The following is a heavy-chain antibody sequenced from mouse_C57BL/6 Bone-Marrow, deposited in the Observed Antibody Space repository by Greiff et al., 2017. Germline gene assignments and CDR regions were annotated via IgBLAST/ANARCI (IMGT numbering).Heavy chain of an antibody. Sequence: DVKLQESGPELVKPGASVKISCKASGYTFTDYYMNWVKQSHGKSLEWIGDINPNNGGTSYNQKFKGKATLTVDKSSSTAYMELRSLTSEDSAVYYCARSGQGPYFDYWGQGTTLTVSS. CDR2: INPNNGGT. J-gene: IGHJ2*01. CDR3: ARSGQGPYFDY. CDR1: GYTFTDYY. D-gene: IGHD3-3*01. V-gene: IGHV1-26*01.